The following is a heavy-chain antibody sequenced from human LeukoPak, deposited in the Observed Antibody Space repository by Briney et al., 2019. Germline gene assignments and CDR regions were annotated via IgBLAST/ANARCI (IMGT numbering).Heavy chain of an antibody. J-gene: IGHJ5*02. CDR2: IYTSGST. CDR1: GGSISSYY. CDR3: ARGRSSGWYGSWFDP. V-gene: IGHV4-4*07. D-gene: IGHD6-19*01. Sequence: SETLSLTCTVSGGSISSYYWSWIRQPAGKGLEWIGRIYTSGSTNYNPSLKSRVTISVDTSKNQFSLKLSSVTAADTAVYYCARGRSSGWYGSWFDPWGQGTLVTVSS.